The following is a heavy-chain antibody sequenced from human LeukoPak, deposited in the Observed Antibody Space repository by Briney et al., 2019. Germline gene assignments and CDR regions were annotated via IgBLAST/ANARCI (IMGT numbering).Heavy chain of an antibody. CDR3: ATEHGTNYYGMDV. CDR1: GVSFSGYY. J-gene: IGHJ6*02. CDR2: INHSGST. Sequence: SETLSLTCAVYGVSFSGYYWSWLRQPPGKGLEWSGEINHSGSTNYNPSLKSRVTISVDTTKNQFSLKLRSVPAAHTAVYYCATEHGTNYYGMDVWGQGTTVTVS. V-gene: IGHV4-34*01. D-gene: IGHD1-7*01.